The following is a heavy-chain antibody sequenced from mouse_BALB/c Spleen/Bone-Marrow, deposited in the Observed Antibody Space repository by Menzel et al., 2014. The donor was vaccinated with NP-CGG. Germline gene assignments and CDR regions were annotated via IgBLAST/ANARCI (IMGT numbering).Heavy chain of an antibody. D-gene: IGHD2-14*01. J-gene: IGHJ2*01. V-gene: IGHV2-2*02. Sequence: QVQLKQSGPCLVQPSQSLSTTCTGSGFSLTSYGVHWVRQSPGKGLEWLGLIWSGGSTDYNAAFISRLSISNDNFKSQVFFKMNSLQANDTAIYYCARSYRSFFDYWGQGTTLTVSS. CDR2: IWSGGST. CDR1: GFSLTSYG. CDR3: ARSYRSFFDY.